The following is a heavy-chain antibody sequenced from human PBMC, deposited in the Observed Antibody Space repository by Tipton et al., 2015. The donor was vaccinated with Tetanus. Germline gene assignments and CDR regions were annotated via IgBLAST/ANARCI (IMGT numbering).Heavy chain of an antibody. CDR1: GDSVSSNSAA. V-gene: IGHV4-34*01. CDR2: INQRGGI. D-gene: IGHD6-19*01. CDR3: AILPKHWLAPRGAP. J-gene: IGHJ5*02. Sequence: AGLVKPSQTLSLTCAISGDSVSSNSAAWSWIRQPPGKGLEWIGEINQRGGISYNPSLKSRVTISVDTSKSQFSLNMSSVTAADTALYYCAILPKHWLAPRGAPWGQGVLVTVSP.